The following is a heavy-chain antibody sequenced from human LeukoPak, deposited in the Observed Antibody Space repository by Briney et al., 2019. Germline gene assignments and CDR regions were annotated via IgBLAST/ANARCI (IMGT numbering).Heavy chain of an antibody. CDR1: GYTFTSYA. CDR3: ARATYFYASGSADY. Sequence: ASVKVSCKASGYTFTSYAMHWVRQAPGQRLEWMGWINAGNGNTKYSQEFQGRVTITRDTSASTAYMELSSLRVEDTAVYYCARATYFYASGSADYWGQGTLVTVSS. CDR2: INAGNGNT. V-gene: IGHV1-3*03. J-gene: IGHJ4*02. D-gene: IGHD3-10*01.